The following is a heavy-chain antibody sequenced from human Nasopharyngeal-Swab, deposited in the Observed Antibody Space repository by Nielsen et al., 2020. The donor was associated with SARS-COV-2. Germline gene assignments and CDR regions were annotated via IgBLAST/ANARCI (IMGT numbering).Heavy chain of an antibody. CDR2: INTNTGHP. Sequence: VRQAPGQGLEWMGWINTNTGHPTYAQGFTGRFVFSLDTSVSTAYLQISSLKAEDTAVYNCARAGRGSSSWYVMDYYYGMGVWGQGTTVSVSS. J-gene: IGHJ6*02. CDR3: ARAGRGSSSWYVMDYYYGMGV. D-gene: IGHD6-13*01. V-gene: IGHV7-4-1*02.